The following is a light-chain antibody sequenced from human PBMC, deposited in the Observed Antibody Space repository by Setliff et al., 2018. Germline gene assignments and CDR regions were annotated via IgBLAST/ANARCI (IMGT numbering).Light chain of an antibody. J-gene: IGLJ1*01. CDR1: SSNIGSNY. CDR3: AAWDDSLNGPV. CDR2: RNN. V-gene: IGLV1-47*01. Sequence: QSVLAQPPSASGTPGQRVTTSCSGSSSNIGSNYVYWYQQLPGTAPKLLIYRNNQRPSGVPDRFSGSKSGTSASLAISGLQSEDEADYYCAAWDDSLNGPVFGTGTKVTVL.